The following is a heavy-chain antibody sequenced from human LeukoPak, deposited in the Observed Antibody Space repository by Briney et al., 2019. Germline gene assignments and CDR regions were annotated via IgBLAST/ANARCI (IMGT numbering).Heavy chain of an antibody. CDR1: GFTFSDHY. V-gene: IGHV3-72*01. Sequence: GGSLRLSCAVSGFTFSDHYMDWVRQAPGKGLEWVGRSRNKVNSYTTEYAASVKGRFTISRDDSKNSLYLQMNSLKSEDTAVYYCARAPWSAIPCYHYYMDVWGKGTTVTVSS. CDR3: ARAPWSAIPCYHYYMDV. CDR2: SRNKVNSYTT. D-gene: IGHD5-18*01. J-gene: IGHJ6*03.